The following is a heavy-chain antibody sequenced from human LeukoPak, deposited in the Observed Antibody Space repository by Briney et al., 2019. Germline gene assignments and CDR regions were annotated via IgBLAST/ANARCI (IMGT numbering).Heavy chain of an antibody. Sequence: GGSLRLSCVDSGFTFSSHWMSWVRQAPGKGLEWVVNTNERGNEKNYVDSVKGRFTVSRDNAQDSLYLQMNSLRVEDTAVYYCARHPNSNWDYWGQGTLVTVSS. D-gene: IGHD6-13*01. CDR2: TNERGNEK. CDR1: GFTFSSHW. CDR3: ARHPNSNWDY. J-gene: IGHJ4*02. V-gene: IGHV3-7*03.